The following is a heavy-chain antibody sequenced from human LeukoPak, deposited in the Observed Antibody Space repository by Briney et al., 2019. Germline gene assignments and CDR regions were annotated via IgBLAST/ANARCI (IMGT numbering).Heavy chain of an antibody. D-gene: IGHD1-26*01. CDR2: INHSGST. Sequence: KSSETLSLTCAVYGGSFSGYYWSWIRQPPGKGLEWIGEINHSGSTNYNPSLKSRVTISVDTSKNQFSLKLGSVTAADTAVYYCARAIVGVTPVFDCWGQGTLVTVSS. CDR3: ARAIVGVTPVFDC. V-gene: IGHV4-34*01. J-gene: IGHJ4*02. CDR1: GGSFSGYY.